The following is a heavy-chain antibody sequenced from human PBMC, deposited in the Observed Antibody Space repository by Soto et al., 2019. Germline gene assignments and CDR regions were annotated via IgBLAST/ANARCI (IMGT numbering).Heavy chain of an antibody. D-gene: IGHD3-16*02. V-gene: IGHV4-59*08. Sequence: SETLSVTCTVSGGSISNYYWSWIRQPPGKGLEWIGYIYYSGSTNYNPSLKSRVTISVDTSKNQFSLKLSSVTAADTAVYYCARQGTNTYYDYIWGSYRSQGFDPWGQGTLVTVSS. J-gene: IGHJ5*02. CDR1: GGSISNYY. CDR3: ARQGTNTYYDYIWGSYRSQGFDP. CDR2: IYYSGST.